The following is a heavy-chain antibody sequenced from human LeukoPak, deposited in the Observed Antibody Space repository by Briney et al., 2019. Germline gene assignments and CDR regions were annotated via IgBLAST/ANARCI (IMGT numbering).Heavy chain of an antibody. Sequence: SETLSLTCAVYGGSFSGYYWSWIRQPPGKGPEWIGEINHSGSTNYNPSLKSRVTISVDTSKNQFSLKLSSVTAADTAVYYCATSLRSVPADYLGQGTLVTVSS. CDR3: ATSLRSVPADY. CDR2: INHSGST. D-gene: IGHD2-2*01. V-gene: IGHV4-34*01. J-gene: IGHJ4*02. CDR1: GGSFSGYY.